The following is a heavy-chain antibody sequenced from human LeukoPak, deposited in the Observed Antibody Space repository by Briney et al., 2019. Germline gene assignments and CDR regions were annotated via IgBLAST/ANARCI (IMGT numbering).Heavy chain of an antibody. Sequence: SETLSLTCTVAGGSISSSRYYWGWIRQPPGEGLECIGSIDYSGSTYYNPSLKSRVTISVDTSKKQFSLKLSSVTAADTAVYYCARGGGTSSWSYFYYYGVGVWGQGTTVTVS. CDR3: ARGGGTSSWSYFYYYGVGV. J-gene: IGHJ6*02. V-gene: IGHV4-39*01. CDR1: GGSISSSRYY. CDR2: IDYSGST. D-gene: IGHD6-13*01.